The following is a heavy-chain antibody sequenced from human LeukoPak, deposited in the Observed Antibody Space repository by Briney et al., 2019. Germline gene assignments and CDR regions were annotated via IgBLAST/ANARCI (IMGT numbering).Heavy chain of an antibody. Sequence: GGSLRLSCAASGFTVSSNYMSWVRQAPGKGLEWASAISGSGGSTYYADSVKGRFTISRGNSKNTLYLQMNSLRAEDTAVYYCAKGADYSTYVHFDYWGQGTLVTVSS. D-gene: IGHD6-13*01. J-gene: IGHJ4*02. CDR2: ISGSGGST. CDR3: AKGADYSTYVHFDY. V-gene: IGHV3-23*01. CDR1: GFTVSSNY.